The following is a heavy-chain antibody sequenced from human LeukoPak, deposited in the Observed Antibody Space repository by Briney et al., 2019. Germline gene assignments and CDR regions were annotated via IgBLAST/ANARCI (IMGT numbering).Heavy chain of an antibody. CDR3: ARDTVTTNRSYYYYGMDV. J-gene: IGHJ6*02. CDR1: GGTFSSYA. CDR2: IIPIFGTA. V-gene: IGHV1-69*13. Sequence: ASVKVSCKASGGTFSSYAISWVRQAPGQGLEWMGGIIPIFGTANYAQKFQGRVTITADESTSTAYMELSSLRSEDTAVYYCARDTVTTNRSYYYYGMDVWGQGTTVTVSS. D-gene: IGHD4-17*01.